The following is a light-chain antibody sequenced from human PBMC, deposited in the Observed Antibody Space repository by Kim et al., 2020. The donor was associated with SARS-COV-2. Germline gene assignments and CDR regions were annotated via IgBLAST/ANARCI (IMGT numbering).Light chain of an antibody. CDR1: TLRNYY. Sequence: SSELTQDPAVSVALGQTVRLSCQGATLRNYYTNWYQQKPGQAPVLVIYDTSSRPSGNPDRFSGSSSGNTASLTITGAQAEDESDFYCNSRDSTGDAYVFGTGTKVTVL. J-gene: IGLJ1*01. V-gene: IGLV3-19*01. CDR3: NSRDSTGDAYV. CDR2: DTS.